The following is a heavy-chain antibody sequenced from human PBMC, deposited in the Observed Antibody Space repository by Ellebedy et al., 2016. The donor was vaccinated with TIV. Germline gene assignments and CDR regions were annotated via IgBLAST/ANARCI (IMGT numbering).Heavy chain of an antibody. CDR3: AKDKYYYGSGSAPAHFDY. CDR1: GFTFSSYA. Sequence: GESLKISXAASGFTFSSYAMHWVRQAPGKGLEWVAVISYDGSNKYYADSVKGRFTISRDNSKNTLYLQMNSLRAEDTAVYYCAKDKYYYGSGSAPAHFDYWGQGTLFTVSS. CDR2: ISYDGSNK. J-gene: IGHJ4*02. V-gene: IGHV3-30-3*01. D-gene: IGHD3-10*01.